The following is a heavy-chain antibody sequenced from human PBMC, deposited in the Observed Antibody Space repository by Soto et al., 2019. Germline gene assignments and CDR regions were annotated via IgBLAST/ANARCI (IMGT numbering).Heavy chain of an antibody. V-gene: IGHV4-34*01. CDR3: ARRGGYYYGSGSSSDY. CDR1: GGSFSGYY. CDR2: INHSGST. Sequence: SETLSLTCAVYGGSFSGYYWSWIRQPPGKGLEWIGEINHSGSTNYNPSLKSRVTISVDTSKNQFSLKLSSVTAADTAVYYCARRGGYYYGSGSSSDYWGQGTLVTVSS. J-gene: IGHJ4*02. D-gene: IGHD3-10*01.